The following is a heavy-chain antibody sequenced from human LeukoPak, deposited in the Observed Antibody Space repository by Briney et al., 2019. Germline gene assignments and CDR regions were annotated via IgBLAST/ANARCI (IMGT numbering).Heavy chain of an antibody. D-gene: IGHD6-13*01. CDR3: AKDRLGYSSSGED. Sequence: GGSLRFSCAASGFTFSSYGMHWVRQAPGKGLEWVAVISYDGSNKYCADSVKGRFTISRDNSKNTLYLQMNSLRAEDTAVYYCAKDRLGYSSSGEDWGQGTLVTVSS. CDR2: ISYDGSNK. V-gene: IGHV3-30*18. CDR1: GFTFSSYG. J-gene: IGHJ4*02.